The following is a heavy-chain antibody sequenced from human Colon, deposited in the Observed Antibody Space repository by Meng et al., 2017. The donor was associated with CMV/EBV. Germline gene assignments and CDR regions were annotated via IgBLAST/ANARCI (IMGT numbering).Heavy chain of an antibody. D-gene: IGHD3-10*01. CDR3: AKGLGGYLRRAFDS. Sequence: GGSLRLSCSASGFEFAAYAMHWVRRAPGKGLEWVSGSSWNSGTIGYVDSVKGRFTISRDNAQKSLYLQMNSLRPQDTALYYCAKGLGGYLRRAFDSWGQGTLVTVSS. CDR2: SSWNSGTI. V-gene: IGHV3-9*01. J-gene: IGHJ4*02. CDR1: GFEFAAYA.